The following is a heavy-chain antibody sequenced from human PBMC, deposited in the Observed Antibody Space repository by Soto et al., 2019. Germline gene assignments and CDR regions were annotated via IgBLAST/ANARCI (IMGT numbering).Heavy chain of an antibody. V-gene: IGHV1-69*13. Sequence: GASVKVSCKASGGTFSSYAISWVRQAPGQGLEWMGGIIPIFGTANYAQKFQGRVTITADESTSTAYMELSSLRSEDTAVYYCARGPPYGGNSGGATDYWGQGTLVTVPS. D-gene: IGHD4-17*01. CDR1: GGTFSSYA. CDR2: IIPIFGTA. CDR3: ARGPPYGGNSGGATDY. J-gene: IGHJ4*02.